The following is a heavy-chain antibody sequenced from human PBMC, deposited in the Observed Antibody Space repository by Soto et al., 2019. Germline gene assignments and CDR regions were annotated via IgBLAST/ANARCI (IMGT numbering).Heavy chain of an antibody. J-gene: IGHJ4*02. CDR2: IYYSGST. CDR3: ARNRGVAAAPFDF. Sequence: PSETLSLTCTFSGGSIGSGVSSWSWIRQPPGKGLEWIGYIYYSGSTHYNPSLKSRATISVDKSQNQFSLRLSSVTAADTAVFYCARNRGVAAAPFDFWGQGTLVTVSS. CDR1: GGSIGSGVSS. D-gene: IGHD2-15*01. V-gene: IGHV4-31*03.